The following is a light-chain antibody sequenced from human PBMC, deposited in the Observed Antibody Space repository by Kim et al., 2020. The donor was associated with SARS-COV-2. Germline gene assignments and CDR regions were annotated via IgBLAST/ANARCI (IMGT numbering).Light chain of an antibody. CDR2: NAS. V-gene: IGKV3-15*01. Sequence: LSTGERATLSCRASQSVSSKLAWYQQKPGQGPRLLIYNASTRATGIPAGFSGSGSGTEFTLTISRLQSEDFAVYYCHHYYNWPRTFGQGTKVDIK. J-gene: IGKJ1*01. CDR1: QSVSSK. CDR3: HHYYNWPRT.